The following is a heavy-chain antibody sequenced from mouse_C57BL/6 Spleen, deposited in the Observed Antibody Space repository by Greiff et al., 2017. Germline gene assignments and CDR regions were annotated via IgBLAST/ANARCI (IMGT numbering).Heavy chain of an antibody. CDR2: IRLKSDNYAT. V-gene: IGHV6-3*01. Sequence: EVQRVESGGGLVQPGGSMKLSCVASGFTFSNYWMNWVRQSPEKGLEWVAQIRLKSDNYATHYAESGKGRFTISRDDSKSSVYLQMNNLRAEDTGIYYCTVKLGRAWFAYWGQGTLVTVSA. CDR3: TVKLGRAWFAY. CDR1: GFTFSNYW. J-gene: IGHJ3*01. D-gene: IGHD4-1*01.